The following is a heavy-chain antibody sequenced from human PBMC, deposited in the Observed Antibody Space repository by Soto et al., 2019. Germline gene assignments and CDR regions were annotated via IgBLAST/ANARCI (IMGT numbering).Heavy chain of an antibody. CDR2: IIPIFGTA. CDR3: ARSSGQCSGGSCYSGSYYYYGMDV. V-gene: IGHV1-69*01. Sequence: QVQLVQSGAEVKKPGSSVKVSCKASGGTFSSYAISWVRQAPGQGLEWMGGIIPIFGTANYAQKFQGRVTITADESKSTAYMELSSLRSEDTAVYYCARSSGQCSGGSCYSGSYYYYGMDVWGQGTTVTVSS. D-gene: IGHD2-15*01. CDR1: GGTFSSYA. J-gene: IGHJ6*02.